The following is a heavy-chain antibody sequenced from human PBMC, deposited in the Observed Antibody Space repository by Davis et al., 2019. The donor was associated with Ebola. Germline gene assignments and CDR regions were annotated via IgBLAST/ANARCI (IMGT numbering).Heavy chain of an antibody. CDR1: GGSVSSYY. D-gene: IGHD6-19*01. CDR2: IYYSGRT. Sequence: SETLSLTCSVSGGSVSSYYWSWIRQPPGKALEWIGYIYYSGRTNYNPSLKSRVTILVDTSKSQFSLKLTSVTAADTAVYYCARGGGWLPDFWGLGTLVTVSS. V-gene: IGHV4-59*02. CDR3: ARGGGWLPDF. J-gene: IGHJ4*02.